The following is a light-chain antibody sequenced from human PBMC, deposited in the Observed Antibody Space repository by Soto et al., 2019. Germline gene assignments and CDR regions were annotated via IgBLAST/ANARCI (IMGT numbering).Light chain of an antibody. CDR3: QQRFAWPLT. V-gene: IGKV3-11*01. J-gene: IGKJ4*01. CDR1: QTVGIT. Sequence: IVLTQSPATLSLSPGERASLSCRASQTVGITLAWYQQRPGQAPRLLIYDASTRAAGVPARFSGGGSGTGFTLTISGLEPDDFAVYYCQQRFAWPLTFGGGTKVDIK. CDR2: DAS.